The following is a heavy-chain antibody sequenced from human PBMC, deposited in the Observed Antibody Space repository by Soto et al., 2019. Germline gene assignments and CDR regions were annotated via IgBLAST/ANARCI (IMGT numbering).Heavy chain of an antibody. V-gene: IGHV3-53*01. D-gene: IGHD1-1*01. Sequence: DVQLVESGGGLIQPGESLRLSCVAFGLTVSGPKYVAWVRQAPGKGLEWVSALYDVFGSFYADSVKGRFTTSSDRSRSTVYLQVNDLRPDDTAVYYCASWREREHAFDVWGQGTAVIVSP. CDR2: LYDVFGS. CDR3: ASWREREHAFDV. J-gene: IGHJ3*01. CDR1: GLTVSGPKY.